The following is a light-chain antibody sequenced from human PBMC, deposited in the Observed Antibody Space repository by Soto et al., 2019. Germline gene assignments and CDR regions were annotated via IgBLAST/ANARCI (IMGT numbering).Light chain of an antibody. J-gene: IGKJ5*01. CDR2: GAS. CDR3: QQYGSSPIT. V-gene: IGKV3-11*01. Sequence: EIALTQSPATLSLSPGERATLSCRASQSVSRYLAWYQQRPGQAPRLLIHGASNRANGIPARFSGSASGTDFTLTISSLEPEDFAVYYCQQYGSSPITFGQGTRLEIK. CDR1: QSVSRY.